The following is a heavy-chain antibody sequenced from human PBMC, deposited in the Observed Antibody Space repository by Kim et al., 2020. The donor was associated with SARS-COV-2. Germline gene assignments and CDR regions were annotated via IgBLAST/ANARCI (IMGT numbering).Heavy chain of an antibody. J-gene: IGHJ4*02. CDR1: GYSFINYW. D-gene: IGHD1-1*01. CDR3: TRHNGYAYDS. Sequence: GESLKISCQASGYSFINYWIGWVRQMPGKGVEWRGSIYPGDSDTRYSPSFQGQVTMSVDKSTSVAYMQWSRLKASDTAMYYCTRHNGYAYDSWGQGTLVSVS. V-gene: IGHV5-51*01. CDR2: IYPGDSDT.